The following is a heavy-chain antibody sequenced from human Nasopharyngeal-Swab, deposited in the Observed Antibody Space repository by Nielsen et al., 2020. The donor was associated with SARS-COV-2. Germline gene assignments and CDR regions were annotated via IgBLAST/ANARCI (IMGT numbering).Heavy chain of an antibody. CDR1: GAIFSKYW. CDR2: VNQDGSRT. V-gene: IGHV3-74*01. J-gene: IGHJ4*02. Sequence: GGPLRPSCVASGAIFSKYWMHWVRQAPGKGLVWVARVNQDGSRTDYADSVRARFTISRDNATNTLYLQMNSLRVEDTAVYYCVKHQGSSSDQWGQGTLVTVSS. CDR3: VKHQGSSSDQ.